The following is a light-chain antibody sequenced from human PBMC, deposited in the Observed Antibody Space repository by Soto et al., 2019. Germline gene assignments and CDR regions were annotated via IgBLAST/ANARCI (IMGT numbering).Light chain of an antibody. CDR1: SSDVGAYNY. CDR3: GSYTSSSNYV. V-gene: IGLV2-14*01. J-gene: IGLJ1*01. CDR2: KVS. Sequence: QSALTQPASVPGSPGQSITISCTGTSSDVGAYNYVSWYQQYPGKAPKLMIYKVSDRPSGVSSRFSGSKSGNTASLTISGLQAEDEADYYCGSYTSSSNYVFGTGTQLTVL.